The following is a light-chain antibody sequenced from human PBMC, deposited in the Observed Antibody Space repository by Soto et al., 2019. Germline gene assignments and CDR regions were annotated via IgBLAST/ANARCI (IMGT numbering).Light chain of an antibody. Sequence: DIQMTHSPSTLSASVGDRVTITCRASQSISSWLAWYQQKPGKAPKLLISDASSLESGVPSRFSGDRSGTEFTLTINSLHPEDVATDFCQQFSSYWTFGQGTRVEIK. J-gene: IGKJ1*01. CDR3: QQFSSYWT. CDR2: DAS. V-gene: IGKV1-5*01. CDR1: QSISSW.